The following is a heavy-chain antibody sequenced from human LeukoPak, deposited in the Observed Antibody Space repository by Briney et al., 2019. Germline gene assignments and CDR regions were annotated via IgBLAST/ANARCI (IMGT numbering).Heavy chain of an antibody. Sequence: PQTLSLNCIVSGGSIRSGGYYWSWVRQHPGTGLEWIGYFYYSGRTYYNPSLKSRVTISVDTSKNQFSLKLSSVTAADTAVYYCARYYYDSSGYRRDYYYYGMDVWGQGTTVTVSS. J-gene: IGHJ6*02. CDR2: FYYSGRT. CDR1: GGSIRSGGYY. CDR3: ARYYYDSSGYRRDYYYYGMDV. D-gene: IGHD3-22*01. V-gene: IGHV4-31*03.